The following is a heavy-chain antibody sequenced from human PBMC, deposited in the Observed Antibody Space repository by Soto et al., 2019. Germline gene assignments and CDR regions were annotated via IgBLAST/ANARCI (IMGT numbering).Heavy chain of an antibody. CDR2: IYYSGST. CDR3: ARTAFRVPAAMGPFYFDY. CDR1: GGSISSGGYY. D-gene: IGHD2-2*01. Sequence: SETLSLTCTVSGGSISSGGYYWSWIRQHPGKGLEWIGYIYYSGSTYYNPSLKSRVTISVDTSKNQFSLKLSSVTAADTAVYYCARTAFRVPAAMGPFYFDYWGQGTLVTVAS. V-gene: IGHV4-31*03. J-gene: IGHJ4*02.